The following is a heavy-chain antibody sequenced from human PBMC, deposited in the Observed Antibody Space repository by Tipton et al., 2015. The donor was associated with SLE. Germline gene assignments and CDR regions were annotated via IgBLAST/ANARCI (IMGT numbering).Heavy chain of an antibody. CDR2: ISAYNGNT. V-gene: IGHV1-18*01. CDR3: ARGTGTTDYYYYGMDV. J-gene: IGHJ6*02. CDR1: GYTFTSYG. Sequence: QLVQSGAEVKKPGASVKVSCKASGYTFTSYGISWVRQAPGQGLEWMGWISAYNGNTNYAQKLQGRVTMTTDTSTSTAYMELSSLRSEDTAVYYCARGTGTTDYYYYGMDVWGQGTTVTVSS. D-gene: IGHD1-14*01.